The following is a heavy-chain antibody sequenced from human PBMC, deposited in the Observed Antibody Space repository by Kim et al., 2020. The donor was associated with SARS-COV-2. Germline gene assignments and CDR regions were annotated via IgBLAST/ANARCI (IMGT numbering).Heavy chain of an antibody. J-gene: IGHJ5*02. V-gene: IGHV4-30-2*02. D-gene: IGHD4-17*01. Sequence: SLKRRVTISVDRSTNQFSLKLSSVTAADTAVYYCAKDLTTVITPGWFDPWGPGTLVTVSS. CDR3: AKDLTTVITPGWFDP.